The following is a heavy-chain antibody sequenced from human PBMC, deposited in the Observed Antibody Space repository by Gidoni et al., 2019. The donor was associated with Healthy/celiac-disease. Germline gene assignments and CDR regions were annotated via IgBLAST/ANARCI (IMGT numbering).Heavy chain of an antibody. Sequence: QVQLVQSGAEVKKPGSSMKVSCKASGGTFSSYAISWVRQAPGQGLEWMGGIIPIFGTANYAQKFQGRVTITADESTSTAYMELSSLRSEDTAVYYCARVIPIAAAGPRDYYYYGMDVWGQGTTVTVSS. CDR3: ARVIPIAAAGPRDYYYYGMDV. D-gene: IGHD6-13*01. J-gene: IGHJ6*02. V-gene: IGHV1-69*01. CDR2: IIPIFGTA. CDR1: GGTFSSYA.